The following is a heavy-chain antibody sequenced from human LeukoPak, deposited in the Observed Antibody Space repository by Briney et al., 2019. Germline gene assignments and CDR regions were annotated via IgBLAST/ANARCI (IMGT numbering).Heavy chain of an antibody. V-gene: IGHV1-24*01. CDR1: GYTLNELS. CDR2: FDPEDGET. D-gene: IGHD2-2*02. J-gene: IGHJ6*02. Sequence: ASVKVSCKVSGYTLNELSMHWVRQAPGKGLEWMGGFDPEDGETIYAQKFQGRVTMTEDTSTDTAYMELSSLRSEDTAVYYCATDRCSSTSCYKNYYYGMDVWGQGTTVTVSS. CDR3: ATDRCSSTSCYKNYYYGMDV.